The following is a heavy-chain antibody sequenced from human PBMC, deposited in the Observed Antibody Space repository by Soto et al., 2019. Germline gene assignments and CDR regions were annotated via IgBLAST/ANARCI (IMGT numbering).Heavy chain of an antibody. J-gene: IGHJ4*02. D-gene: IGHD3-10*01. CDR2: INHSGST. Sequence: ETLSLTCAVYGGSFSGYYWSWIRQPPGKGLEWIGEINHSGSTNYNPSLKSRVTISVDTSKNQFSLKLSSVTAADTAVYYCARGGYYYGSGRIDYWGQGTLVTVSS. CDR1: GGSFSGYY. V-gene: IGHV4-34*01. CDR3: ARGGYYYGSGRIDY.